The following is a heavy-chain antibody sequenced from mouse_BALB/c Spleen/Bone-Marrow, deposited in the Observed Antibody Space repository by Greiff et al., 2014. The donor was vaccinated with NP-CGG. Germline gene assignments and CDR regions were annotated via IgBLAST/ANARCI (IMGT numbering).Heavy chain of an antibody. Sequence: EVKLMESGPELEKPGASVKISCKASGYSFTAYNMNWVKQSNGKSLEWIGSIDPYYGGTSYNQKFKGKATLTVDKSSSTAYMQLKNLTPEDSAVYYCTRDDSPYWYFDVWGAGTTVTVSS. D-gene: IGHD2-4*01. CDR2: IDPYYGGT. CDR1: GYSFTAYN. CDR3: TRDDSPYWYFDV. J-gene: IGHJ1*01. V-gene: IGHV1-39*01.